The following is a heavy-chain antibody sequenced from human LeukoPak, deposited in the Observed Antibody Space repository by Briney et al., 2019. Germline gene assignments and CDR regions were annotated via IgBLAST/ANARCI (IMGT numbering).Heavy chain of an antibody. CDR2: ISSSSYI. Sequence: PGGSLRLSCAASGFTFSSYNMNWVRQAPGKGLEWVSSISSSSYIYYADSVKGRFTISRDNAKNSLYLQMNSLSAEDTAVYYCVRDRSRLIDYWGQGTLVTVSS. J-gene: IGHJ4*02. CDR1: GFTFSSYN. D-gene: IGHD3-22*01. CDR3: VRDRSRLIDY. V-gene: IGHV3-21*01.